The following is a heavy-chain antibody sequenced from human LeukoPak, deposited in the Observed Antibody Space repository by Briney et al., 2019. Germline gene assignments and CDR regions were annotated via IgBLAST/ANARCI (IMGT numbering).Heavy chain of an antibody. CDR1: GITFSTNS. D-gene: IGHD1-7*01. Sequence: GGSLRLSCEASGITFSTNSMNWVRQAPGKGLEWVSYISSSGSTKYYADSVKGRFTISRDNAKNSLYLQMDSLRAEDTAVYYCARDGEAYGWNYAFDYWGQGTLVTVSS. CDR3: ARDGEAYGWNYAFDY. V-gene: IGHV3-48*04. J-gene: IGHJ4*02. CDR2: ISSSGSTK.